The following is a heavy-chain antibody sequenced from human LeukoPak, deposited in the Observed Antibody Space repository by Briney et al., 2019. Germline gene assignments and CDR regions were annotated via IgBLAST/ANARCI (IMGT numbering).Heavy chain of an antibody. J-gene: IGHJ5*02. Sequence: SETLSLTCAVYGGSFSGYYWSWIRQPPGKGLEWIGEINHSGSTNYNPSLKSRVTISVDTSKNQFFLKLSSVTAADTAVYYCARIGYDYVWGSYRYNWFDPWGQGTLVAVSS. CDR1: GGSFSGYY. V-gene: IGHV4-34*01. CDR3: ARIGYDYVWGSYRYNWFDP. D-gene: IGHD3-16*02. CDR2: INHSGST.